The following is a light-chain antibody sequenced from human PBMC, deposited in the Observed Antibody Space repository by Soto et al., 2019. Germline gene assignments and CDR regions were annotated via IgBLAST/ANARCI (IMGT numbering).Light chain of an antibody. CDR3: HQYGSSPLYT. CDR2: GAS. CDR1: QSVSSSY. J-gene: IGKJ2*01. V-gene: IGKV3-20*01. Sequence: EIVLTQSPGTLSLSPGERATLSCRASQSVSSSYLAGYQQKPGQAPRLLIYGASSRATGIPDRFSGSGSGTDFTLTISRLEPEDFAVYYCHQYGSSPLYTFGKGTKLEIK.